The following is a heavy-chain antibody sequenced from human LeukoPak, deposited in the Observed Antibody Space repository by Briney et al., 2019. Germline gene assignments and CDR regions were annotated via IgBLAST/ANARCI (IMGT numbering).Heavy chain of an antibody. Sequence: PGGSLRLSCAASGFTFSSYWMSWVRQAPGKGLEWVANIKQDGSEKHYVDSVKGRFTISRDNAKNSLYLQMNSLRAEDTAVYYCAKNVPEYYDFWSGYCSHFDYWGQGTLVTVSS. V-gene: IGHV3-7*03. CDR2: IKQDGSEK. CDR3: AKNVPEYYDFWSGYCSHFDY. CDR1: GFTFSSYW. D-gene: IGHD3-3*01. J-gene: IGHJ4*02.